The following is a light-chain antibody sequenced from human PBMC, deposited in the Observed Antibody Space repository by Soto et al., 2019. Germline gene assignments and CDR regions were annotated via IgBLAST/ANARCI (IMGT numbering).Light chain of an antibody. Sequence: EIVLTQSPGTLSLSPGERATLSCRASQSVSSSYLAWYQQKPGQAPRLLIYGASSRATGIPDRFSGSGSGTDFTLTISRLEPDDFAVYYCHQYGGSPRTLGQGTQVEIK. CDR3: HQYGGSPRT. V-gene: IGKV3-20*01. CDR2: GAS. CDR1: QSVSSSY. J-gene: IGKJ1*01.